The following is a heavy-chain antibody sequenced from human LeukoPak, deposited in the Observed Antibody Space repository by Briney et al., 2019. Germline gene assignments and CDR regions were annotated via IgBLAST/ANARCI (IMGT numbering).Heavy chain of an antibody. Sequence: GGSLTLSCVVSGFTFSGSAVHWVRQASGKGLEWVGRIRSKANNYATAYAASVKGRFTISRDDSKNTAYLQMNSLKTEDTAVYYCTGDNFDSSVKFDYWGQGTLVTVSS. CDR2: IRSKANNYAT. CDR1: GFTFSGSA. V-gene: IGHV3-73*01. J-gene: IGHJ4*02. CDR3: TGDNFDSSVKFDY. D-gene: IGHD3-22*01.